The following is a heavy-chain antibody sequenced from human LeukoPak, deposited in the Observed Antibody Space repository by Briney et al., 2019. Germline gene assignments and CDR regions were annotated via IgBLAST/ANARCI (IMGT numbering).Heavy chain of an antibody. CDR1: CGSFSGYY. J-gene: IGHJ2*01. Sequence: KPSVTLSLTGAVYCGSFSGYYWSWIRQPPGNGLVWIGKINHSGSTNSNPSLKSRVTISVDTSKNQFSLKLSSVTAADTAVYYCARGHYYDSSGYYSNPTPYWYFDLWGRGTLVAVSS. D-gene: IGHD3-22*01. CDR3: ARGHYYDSSGYYSNPTPYWYFDL. CDR2: INHSGST. V-gene: IGHV4-34*01.